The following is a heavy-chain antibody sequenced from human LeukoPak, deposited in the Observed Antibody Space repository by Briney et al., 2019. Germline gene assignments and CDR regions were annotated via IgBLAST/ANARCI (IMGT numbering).Heavy chain of an antibody. CDR1: GYTFTGYG. D-gene: IGHD6-19*01. Sequence: ASVKVSCKASGYTFTGYGISWVRQAPGQALEWMGWISSYKNNTNYAQKFQGRVTMTTDTSTSTAYMEVRSLRSDDTAVYYCARGGNSGWRTPNDDYWGQGTLVTVSS. V-gene: IGHV1-18*01. CDR2: ISSYKNNT. J-gene: IGHJ4*02. CDR3: ARGGNSGWRTPNDDY.